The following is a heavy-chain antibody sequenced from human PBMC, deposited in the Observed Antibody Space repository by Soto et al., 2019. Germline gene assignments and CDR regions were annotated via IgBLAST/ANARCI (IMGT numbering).Heavy chain of an antibody. V-gene: IGHV2-5*01. J-gene: IGHJ4*02. CDR2: IHWNDDK. CDR1: GFSLGTIQMG. D-gene: IGHD2-21*02. Sequence: SGPTLVNPTQTLTLTCTFSGFSLGTIQMGVGWIRQPPGKALEWLALIHWNDDKRYSPSLKSRLTITKDTSKNQVVLTMTNMDHVDTGTYYCAHGTVKFDSWGQGILVTVSS. CDR3: AHGTVKFDS.